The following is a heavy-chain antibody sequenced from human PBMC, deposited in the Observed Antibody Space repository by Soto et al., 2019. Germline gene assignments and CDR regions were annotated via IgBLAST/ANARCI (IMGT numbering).Heavy chain of an antibody. V-gene: IGHV2-5*02. CDR1: GFSFSTTGRG. J-gene: IGHJ6*02. Sequence: QITLKESGPTLVRPTETLTLTCSFSGFSFSTTGRGVGWVRQPPGEALEWLALLYWADDKRYSPSLKSRLTIPADTCRNQVVLIITSMDGVDRAAYCCVHGHYYGSGRLDVAAWGQWITVTVSS. CDR3: VHGHYYGSGRLDVAA. CDR2: LYWADDK. D-gene: IGHD3-10*01.